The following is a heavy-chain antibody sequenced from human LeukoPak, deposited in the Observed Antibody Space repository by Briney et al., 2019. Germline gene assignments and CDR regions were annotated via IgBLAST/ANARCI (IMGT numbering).Heavy chain of an antibody. Sequence: ASVKVSCKASGGTFSSYAISWVRQAPGQGPEWMGGIIPIFGTANYAQKFQGRVTITTDESTSTAYMELSSLRSEDTAVYYCARELGTGTGQRWFDPWGQGTLVTVSS. V-gene: IGHV1-69*05. CDR1: GGTFSSYA. J-gene: IGHJ5*02. D-gene: IGHD1-1*01. CDR2: IIPIFGTA. CDR3: ARELGTGTGQRWFDP.